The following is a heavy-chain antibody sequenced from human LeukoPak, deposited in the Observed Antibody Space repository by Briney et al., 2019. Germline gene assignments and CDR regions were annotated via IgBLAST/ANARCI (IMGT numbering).Heavy chain of an antibody. D-gene: IGHD4-23*01. CDR3: AGGNYGGNSGELGY. Sequence: ASVKFSCKASGYTFTSYAMHWVRQAPGQRLEWMGWINAGNGNTKYSQKFQGRVTITRDTSASTAYMALSSLRSEDTAVYYCAGGNYGGNSGELGYWVQGTLVTVSS. V-gene: IGHV1-3*01. J-gene: IGHJ4*02. CDR2: INAGNGNT. CDR1: GYTFTSYA.